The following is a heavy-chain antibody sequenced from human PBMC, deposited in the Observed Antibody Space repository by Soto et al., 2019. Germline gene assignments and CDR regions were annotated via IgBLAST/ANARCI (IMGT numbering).Heavy chain of an antibody. Sequence: EVQLVESGGGLVKPEGSLRLSRGASGFPFSTYTMIWVRQAQGKRLEWVSSIDSRSSSDYIYYADSVKGRFTISRDNDRNSLYLQMNSLRAEATGVYYCAKDGCWGFLDYWGRVTLVTVSS. CDR3: AKDGCWGFLDY. CDR1: GFPFSTYT. CDR2: IDSRSSSDYI. V-gene: IGHV3-21*01. D-gene: IGHD7-27*01. J-gene: IGHJ4*02.